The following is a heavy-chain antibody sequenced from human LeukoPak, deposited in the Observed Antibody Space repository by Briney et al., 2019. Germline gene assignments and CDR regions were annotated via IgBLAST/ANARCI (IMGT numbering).Heavy chain of an antibody. CDR2: VYYSGGT. CDR1: GGSISGYY. CDR3: ARNREGGSSWPNFDY. D-gene: IGHD6-13*01. Sequence: PSETLSLTCNVSGGSISGYYWSWIRQPPGQGLEWIGYVYYSGGTNYNPSLKSRVTISVDTSKNQFSLRLKSVTAADTAIHYCARNREGGSSWPNFDYWGQGSLVTVSS. J-gene: IGHJ4*02. V-gene: IGHV4-59*01.